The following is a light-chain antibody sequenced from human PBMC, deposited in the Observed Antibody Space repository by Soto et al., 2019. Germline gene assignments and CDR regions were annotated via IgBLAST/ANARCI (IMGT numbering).Light chain of an antibody. CDR2: DVT. CDR3: MCYAGGNNWV. Sequence: QSALTQPPSASGSPGQSVTISCTGTSSDDGTHGYVSWYQQHAGKAPKLMIYDVTKRPSGVPDRFSGSKSANTASLTVSGLQAEDEADYYCMCYAGGNNWVVGGGTKVT. V-gene: IGLV2-8*01. CDR1: SSDDGTHGY. J-gene: IGLJ2*01.